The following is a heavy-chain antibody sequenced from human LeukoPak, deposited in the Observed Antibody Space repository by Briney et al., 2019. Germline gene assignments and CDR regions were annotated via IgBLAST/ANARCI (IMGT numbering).Heavy chain of an antibody. CDR2: ISYDGSNK. V-gene: IGHV3-30*04. CDR3: ARGADYALGSAATN. J-gene: IGHJ4*02. CDR1: GFTFSSYA. D-gene: IGHD4-17*01. Sequence: PGRTLRLSCAASGFTFSSYAMHWVRQPPGEGLEWEAFISYDGSNKYYADSVKGRFTISRDNSKNTLYLQMNSLRAEDTAVYYCARGADYALGSAATNWGQGTLVTVSS.